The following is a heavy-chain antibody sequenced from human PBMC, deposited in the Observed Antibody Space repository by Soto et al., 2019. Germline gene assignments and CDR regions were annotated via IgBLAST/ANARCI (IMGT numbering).Heavy chain of an antibody. CDR2: IYPGDSEI. V-gene: IGHV5-51*01. CDR1: GYSFTSYW. Sequence: GESLKISCKGSGYSFTSYWICWVRQMPGKGLEWMGIIYPGDSEIRYSPSFQGQVTISADMFITTAYLQWSSLKASDTAMYYCARAPRGEPSGWFDPWGQGTLVTVSS. D-gene: IGHD3-16*01. CDR3: ARAPRGEPSGWFDP. J-gene: IGHJ5*02.